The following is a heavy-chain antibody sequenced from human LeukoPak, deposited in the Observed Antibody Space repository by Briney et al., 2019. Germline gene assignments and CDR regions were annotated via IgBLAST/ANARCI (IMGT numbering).Heavy chain of an antibody. CDR2: IIPIFGTA. CDR1: GGTFSSYA. CDR3: ARTNRDGYNYDAFDI. V-gene: IGHV1-69*05. J-gene: IGHJ3*02. Sequence: ASVKVSCKASGGTFSSYAISWVRQAPGQGLEWMGGIIPIFGTANYAQKFQGRVTITTDESTSTAYMELSSLRSEDTAVYYCARTNRDGYNYDAFDIWGQGTMVTVSS. D-gene: IGHD5-24*01.